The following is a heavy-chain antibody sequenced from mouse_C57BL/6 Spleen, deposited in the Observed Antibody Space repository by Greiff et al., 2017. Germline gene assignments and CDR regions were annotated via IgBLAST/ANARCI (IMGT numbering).Heavy chain of an antibody. CDR2: ISYDGSN. CDR1: GYSITSGYY. V-gene: IGHV3-6*01. J-gene: IGHJ3*01. Sequence: ESGPGLVKPSQSLSLTCSVTGYSITSGYYWNWIRQFPGNKLEWMGYISYDGSNNYNPSLKNRISITRDTSKNQFFLKLNSVTTEDTATYYCARDIYYNPFAYWGQGTLVTVSA. D-gene: IGHD2-1*01. CDR3: ARDIYYNPFAY.